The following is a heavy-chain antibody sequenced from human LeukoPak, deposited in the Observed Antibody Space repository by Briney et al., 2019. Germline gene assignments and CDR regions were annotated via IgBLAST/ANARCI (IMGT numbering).Heavy chain of an antibody. Sequence: GRSLRLSCAASGFTFSSYAMHWVRQAPGKGLEWVAVISYDGSNKYYADSVKGRFTISRDNSKNTLYLQMNSLRAEDTAVYYCARELYYYDSSGSEFGYWGQGTLVTVSS. D-gene: IGHD3-22*01. CDR1: GFTFSSYA. J-gene: IGHJ4*02. CDR3: ARELYYYDSSGSEFGY. V-gene: IGHV3-30-3*01. CDR2: ISYDGSNK.